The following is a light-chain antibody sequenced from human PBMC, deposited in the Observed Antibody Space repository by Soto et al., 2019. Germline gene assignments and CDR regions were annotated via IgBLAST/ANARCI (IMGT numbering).Light chain of an antibody. CDR2: GAS. J-gene: IGKJ1*01. CDR1: QSVSSN. V-gene: IGKV3-15*01. Sequence: EIVMTQSPATLSVSPGERAPLSCRASQSVSSNLAWYQQKPGQAPRLLIYGASTRTTGIPARFSGSGSGTEFTLTISSLQSEDFAVYYCQQYNNWPPTF. CDR3: QQYNNWPPT.